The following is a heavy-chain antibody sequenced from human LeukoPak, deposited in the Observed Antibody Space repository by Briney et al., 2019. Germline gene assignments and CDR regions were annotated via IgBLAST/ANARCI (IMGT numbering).Heavy chain of an antibody. CDR2: VSYAGRT. CDR3: ARLHDSESSGDPDTFDI. J-gene: IGHJ3*02. CDR1: GGGSINGHY. D-gene: IGHD3-22*01. V-gene: IGHV4-59*11. Sequence: TASETLSLTCTVSGGGSINGHYWSWIRQPPGKGLEWIGFVSYAGRTKYNPSLQSRVTISVATSENNFSLKLTSVPTAEPAVYFCARLHDSESSGDPDTFDIWGQGTVLIV.